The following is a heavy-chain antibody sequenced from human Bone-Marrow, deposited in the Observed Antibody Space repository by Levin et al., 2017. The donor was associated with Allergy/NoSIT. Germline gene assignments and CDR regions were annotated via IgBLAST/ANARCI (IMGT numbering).Heavy chain of an antibody. CDR2: ISYDGGNE. CDR3: AKDLFALYHSYCDGSNCYFAPVDS. Sequence: PGGSLRLSCTGSGFTFSSSGMHWVRQAPGKGLEWVAVISYDGGNEYYADSVRGRFTISRDNSKNTLFLQMNRLKTEDTAVYHCAKDLFALYHSYCDGSNCYFAPVDSWGQGTLVTVSS. V-gene: IGHV3-30*18. CDR1: GFTFSSSG. J-gene: IGHJ4*02. D-gene: IGHD2-21*01.